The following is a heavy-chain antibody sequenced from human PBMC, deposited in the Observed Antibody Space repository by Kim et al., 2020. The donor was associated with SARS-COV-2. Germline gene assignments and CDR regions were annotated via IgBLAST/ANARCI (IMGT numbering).Heavy chain of an antibody. CDR1: GGSISSGDYY. J-gene: IGHJ3*02. V-gene: IGHV4-31*03. D-gene: IGHD5-12*01. Sequence: SETLSLTCTVSGGSISSGDYYCNWIRQYPGRGLEWIGYISYSGSTYYNPSLRGRVTMSLDTSKNQFSLKLNSVSAADTAVFYCARGGVAAFDIWGQGTMFTVSS. CDR2: ISYSGST. CDR3: ARGGVAAFDI.